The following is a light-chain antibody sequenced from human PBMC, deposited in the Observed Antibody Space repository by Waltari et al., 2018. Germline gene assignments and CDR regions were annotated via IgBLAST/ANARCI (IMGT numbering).Light chain of an antibody. CDR3: HQRTSWPLT. J-gene: IGKJ4*01. CDR2: DAS. CDR1: QSVSAY. V-gene: IGKV3-11*01. Sequence: EVVLTQSPATLSLSPGERATLSCRASQSVSAYLAWYQQKPGQAPRLLIYDASNRATGIPARFSGSGSGTDFTLTISSLEPEDCAVYYCHQRTSWPLTFGGGTKVEIK.